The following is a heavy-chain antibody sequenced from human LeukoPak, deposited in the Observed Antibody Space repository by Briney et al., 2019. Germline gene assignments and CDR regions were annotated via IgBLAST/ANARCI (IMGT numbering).Heavy chain of an antibody. J-gene: IGHJ3*02. CDR2: TNIDGSST. CDR1: GFIFSSYW. V-gene: IGHV3-74*01. CDR3: ARDLHAFDI. Sequence: GGSLRLSCVASGFIFSSYWMHWVRQVPGKGLVWVSRTNIDGSSTSYADSMKGRFTIARDNAKNTLYLQMNSLRAEDTAVYYCARDLHAFDIWGQGTMVTVSS.